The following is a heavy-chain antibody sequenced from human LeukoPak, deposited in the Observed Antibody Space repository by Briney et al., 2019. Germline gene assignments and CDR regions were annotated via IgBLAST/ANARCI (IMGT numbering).Heavy chain of an antibody. J-gene: IGHJ4*02. Sequence: GGSLRLSCAASGFTFSSYAMTWVRQAPGKGLEWVSTITGSGDTTYYADSVKGRFTISRGNSKNTLYLQMNSLRPEDTAEYYCAKDLERFGELIPNFDFWGQGTLVTVSS. D-gene: IGHD3-10*01. CDR2: ITGSGDTT. CDR1: GFTFSSYA. CDR3: AKDLERFGELIPNFDF. V-gene: IGHV3-23*01.